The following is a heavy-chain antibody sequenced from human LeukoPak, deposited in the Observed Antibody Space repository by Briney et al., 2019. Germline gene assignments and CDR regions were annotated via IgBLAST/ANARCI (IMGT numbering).Heavy chain of an antibody. D-gene: IGHD5-24*01. Sequence: ASVKVSCKASGYTFTGYYMHRVRQAPGQGLEWMGWINPNSGGTNYAQKFQGRVTMTRDTSISTAYMELSRLRSDDTAVYYCARGGKNDGYNLYFDYWGQGTLITVSS. CDR3: ARGGKNDGYNLYFDY. J-gene: IGHJ4*02. CDR2: INPNSGGT. V-gene: IGHV1-2*02. CDR1: GYTFTGYY.